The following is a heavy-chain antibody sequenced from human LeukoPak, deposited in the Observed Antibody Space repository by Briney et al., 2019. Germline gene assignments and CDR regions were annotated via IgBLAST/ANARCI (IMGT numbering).Heavy chain of an antibody. CDR1: GFTFSSYA. CDR2: ISYDGSNK. J-gene: IGHJ4*02. Sequence: GGSLRLSCAASGFTFSSYAMHWVRQAPGKGLEWVAVISYDGSNKYYADSVKGRFTISRDNAKNSLYLQMNSLRAEDMALYYCAKSKGLLDYGDSPFDYWGQGTLVTVSS. D-gene: IGHD4-17*01. CDR3: AKSKGLLDYGDSPFDY. V-gene: IGHV3-30-3*02.